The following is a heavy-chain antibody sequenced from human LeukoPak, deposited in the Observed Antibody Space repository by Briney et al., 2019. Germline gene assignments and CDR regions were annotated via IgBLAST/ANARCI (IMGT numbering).Heavy chain of an antibody. CDR3: TRELWPGDY. D-gene: IGHD3-16*01. Sequence: PGGSLRLSCVASGFTFDNAWMSWVRQAPGKGLEWVANIIKDGSDKYYVDSVKGRFTISRDNAKNSVYLQMRSLRVEDTAVYYCTRELWPGDYWGQGILVTVSS. V-gene: IGHV3-7*01. CDR2: IIKDGSDK. CDR1: GFTFDNAW. J-gene: IGHJ4*02.